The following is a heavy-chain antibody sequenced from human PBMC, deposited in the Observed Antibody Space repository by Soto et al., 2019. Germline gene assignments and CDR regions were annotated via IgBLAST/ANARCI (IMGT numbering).Heavy chain of an antibody. V-gene: IGHV4-59*01. Sequence: SETVSLTCTVSGGSISSYYWSWIRQPPGKGLEWIGYIYYSGSTNYNPSLKSRVTISVDTSKNQFSLKLSSVTAADTAVYYCARGSGLGGYYYYYYMDVWGKGTTVTVSS. CDR3: ARGSGLGGYYYYYYMDV. CDR2: IYYSGST. J-gene: IGHJ6*03. CDR1: GGSISSYY. D-gene: IGHD3-16*01.